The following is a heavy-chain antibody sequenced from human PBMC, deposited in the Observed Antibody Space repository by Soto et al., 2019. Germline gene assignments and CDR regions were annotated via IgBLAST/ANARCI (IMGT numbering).Heavy chain of an antibody. CDR2: INSDGSST. D-gene: IGHD3-22*01. V-gene: IGHV3-74*01. Sequence: GGSLRLSCAVSGFTLSSYWMHWVRQAPGKGLVWVSRINSDGSSTNYVDSVKGRFTISRDNGKNTLYLEMNSLRAEDTAVYYCATYYHDSSGYYDGAFDIWGQGTMVTVSS. CDR1: GFTLSSYW. CDR3: ATYYHDSSGYYDGAFDI. J-gene: IGHJ3*02.